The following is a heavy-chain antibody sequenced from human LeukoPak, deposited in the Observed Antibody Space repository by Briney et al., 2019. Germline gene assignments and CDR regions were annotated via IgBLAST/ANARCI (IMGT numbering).Heavy chain of an antibody. V-gene: IGHV3-49*04. Sequence: GGSLRLPCTASGFTFADYAMSWVRQAPGKGLEWVGFIRSRTYGGTTEYAASVKGRFTISRDDSKSIAYLQMISLKTEDTAVYYCTRIRDAYTLDYWGQGTLVTVSS. CDR3: TRIRDAYTLDY. J-gene: IGHJ4*02. CDR1: GFTFADYA. D-gene: IGHD5-24*01. CDR2: IRSRTYGGTT.